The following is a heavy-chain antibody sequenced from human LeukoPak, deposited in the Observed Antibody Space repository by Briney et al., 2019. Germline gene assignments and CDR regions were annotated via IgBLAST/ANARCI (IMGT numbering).Heavy chain of an antibody. D-gene: IGHD6-13*01. V-gene: IGHV4-39*01. J-gene: IGHJ4*02. Sequence: SETLSLTCTVSGGSISSSSYYWGWIRQPPGKGLEWIGSIYYSGSTYYNPSLRSRVTISVDTSKNQFSLKLSPVTAADTAVYYCARRPRDSSSWYPFDYWGQGTLVTVSS. CDR1: GGSISSSSYY. CDR2: IYYSGST. CDR3: ARRPRDSSSWYPFDY.